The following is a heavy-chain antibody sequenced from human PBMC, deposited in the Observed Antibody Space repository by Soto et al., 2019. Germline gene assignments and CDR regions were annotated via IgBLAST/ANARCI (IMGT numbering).Heavy chain of an antibody. V-gene: IGHV1-69*01. CDR1: GGTFSSYS. CDR3: ARDGGRDSGGIDY. CDR2: IIPIFGTA. D-gene: IGHD1-26*01. Sequence: QVQLVQSGAEVKKPGSSVKVSCKASGGTFSSYSINWVRQAPGQGLEWMGEIIPIFGTANYAQKFRGRVTITADESTRTAYKELSSLRSEDTAVYSCARDGGRDSGGIDYWGQGTLDTVSS. J-gene: IGHJ4*02.